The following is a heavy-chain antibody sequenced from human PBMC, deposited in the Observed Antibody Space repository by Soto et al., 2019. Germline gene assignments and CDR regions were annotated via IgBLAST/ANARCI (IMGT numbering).Heavy chain of an antibody. CDR2: ISGSGGST. Sequence: EVQLLESGGGLVQPGGSLRLSRAASGFTFSSYAMSWVRQAPGKGLEWVSAISGSGGSTYYADSVKGRFTISRDNSKNTLYLQMNSLRAEDTAVYYCAKDRFRVTIFGVVIGHAFDIWGQGTMVTVSS. CDR1: GFTFSSYA. V-gene: IGHV3-23*01. CDR3: AKDRFRVTIFGVVIGHAFDI. D-gene: IGHD3-3*01. J-gene: IGHJ3*02.